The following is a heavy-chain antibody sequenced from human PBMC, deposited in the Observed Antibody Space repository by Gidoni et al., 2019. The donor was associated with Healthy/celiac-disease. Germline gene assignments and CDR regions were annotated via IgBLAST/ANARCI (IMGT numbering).Heavy chain of an antibody. V-gene: IGHV3-30-3*01. J-gene: IGHJ4*02. D-gene: IGHD5-12*01. CDR3: ARGPGYSGYDGPFDY. CDR2: ISYDGSNK. CDR1: GFTFSSYA. Sequence: QVQLVESGGGVVQPGRSLRLSCAASGFTFSSYAMHWVRQAPGKGLEWVAVISYDGSNKSYADSVKGRFTISRDNSKNTLYLQMNSLRAEDTAVYYCARGPGYSGYDGPFDYWGQGTLVTVSS.